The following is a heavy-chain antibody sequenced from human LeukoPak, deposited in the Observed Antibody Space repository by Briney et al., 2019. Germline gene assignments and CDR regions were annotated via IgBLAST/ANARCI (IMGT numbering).Heavy chain of an antibody. J-gene: IGHJ6*03. V-gene: IGHV1-2*02. Sequence: ASVKVSCKASGCTFPSYDINWVRQATGQGLAWMGWINPNSGCTNYAQKFQGRVTMTRDTSISTAYMELSRLRSDDTAVYYCARDHVEEYYGSGNYYYYMDVWGKGTTVTVPS. CDR1: GCTFPSYD. D-gene: IGHD3-10*01. CDR2: INPNSGCT. CDR3: ARDHVEEYYGSGNYYYYMDV.